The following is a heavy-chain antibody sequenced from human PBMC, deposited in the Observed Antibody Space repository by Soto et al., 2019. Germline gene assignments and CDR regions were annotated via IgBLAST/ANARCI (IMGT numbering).Heavy chain of an antibody. Sequence: QVQLVQSGAEVKKPGASVKVSCKASGYTFTSYDINWVRQATGQGLECMGWMNPNRGNTGYAQKCQGRVTRARDTSIGKAYMDLSSLRSEDAAVYYCARGWVRAFWGQGTLVTVSS. J-gene: IGHJ4*02. D-gene: IGHD6-13*01. CDR2: MNPNRGNT. CDR1: GYTFTSYD. CDR3: ARGWVRAF. V-gene: IGHV1-8*01.